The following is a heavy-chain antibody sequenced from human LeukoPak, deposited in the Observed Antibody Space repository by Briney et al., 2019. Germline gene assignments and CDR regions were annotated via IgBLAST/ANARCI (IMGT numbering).Heavy chain of an antibody. CDR1: GGSISSYY. CDR3: ARHKGSSSSGEWFDP. V-gene: IGHV4-4*09. D-gene: IGHD6-6*01. CDR2: IYTSGST. Sequence: SETLSLTCTVSGGSISSYYWSWIRQPPGKGLEWIGYIYTSGSTNYNPSLKSRVTISVDTSKNQFSLKLSSVTAADTAVYYCARHKGSSSSGEWFDPWGQGTLVTVSS. J-gene: IGHJ5*02.